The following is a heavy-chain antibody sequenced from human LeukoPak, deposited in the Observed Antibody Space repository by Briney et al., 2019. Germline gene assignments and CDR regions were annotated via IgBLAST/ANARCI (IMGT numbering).Heavy chain of an antibody. J-gene: IGHJ4*02. Sequence: ASVKVSCKASGYTFTGYYMHWVRQASGQGLEWMGRINPNSGGTNYAQKFQGRVTMTRDTSISTAYMELSRLRSDDTAVYYCARDNDYVWGSYRYPGYWGQGTLVTVPS. CDR2: INPNSGGT. V-gene: IGHV1-2*06. CDR3: ARDNDYVWGSYRYPGY. CDR1: GYTFTGYY. D-gene: IGHD3-16*02.